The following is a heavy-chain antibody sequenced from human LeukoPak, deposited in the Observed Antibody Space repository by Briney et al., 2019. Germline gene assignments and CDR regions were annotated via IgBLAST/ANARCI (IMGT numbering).Heavy chain of an antibody. J-gene: IGHJ5*02. Sequence: ASVKVSCKASGGTFSSYAISWVRQAPGQGLEWTGRIIPILGIANYAQKFQGRVTITADKSTSTAYMELSSLRSEDTAVYYCASAFRDYYGSGSYFPFDPWGQGTLVTVSS. V-gene: IGHV1-69*04. D-gene: IGHD3-10*01. CDR3: ASAFRDYYGSGSYFPFDP. CDR1: GGTFSSYA. CDR2: IIPILGIA.